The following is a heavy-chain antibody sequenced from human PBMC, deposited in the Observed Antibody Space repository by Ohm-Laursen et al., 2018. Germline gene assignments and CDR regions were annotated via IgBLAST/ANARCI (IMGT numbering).Heavy chain of an antibody. CDR1: GFTFSSYA. J-gene: IGHJ4*02. CDR3: AKDLYHYDSSGYAFDY. V-gene: IGHV3-23*01. CDR2: ISGSGGST. D-gene: IGHD3-22*01. Sequence: SLRLSCTASGFTFSSYAMNWVRQAPGKGLEWVSAISGSGGSTYYADSVEGRFTISRDNSKNTLYLQMNSLRAEDTAVYYCAKDLYHYDSSGYAFDYWGQGTLVTVSS.